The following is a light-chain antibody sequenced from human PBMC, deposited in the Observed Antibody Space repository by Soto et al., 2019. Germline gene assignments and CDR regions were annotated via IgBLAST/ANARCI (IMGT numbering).Light chain of an antibody. Sequence: YELTQPPSVSVAPGKTARITCGGNNIGSKSVHWYQQKPGQTPVLVIYYDSDRPSGIPERFSGSNSGNTATLTISRVEAGDEADYYCQVWDSSSDRDVVFGGGTKLTVL. CDR2: YDS. J-gene: IGLJ2*01. CDR1: NIGSKS. V-gene: IGLV3-21*04. CDR3: QVWDSSSDRDVV.